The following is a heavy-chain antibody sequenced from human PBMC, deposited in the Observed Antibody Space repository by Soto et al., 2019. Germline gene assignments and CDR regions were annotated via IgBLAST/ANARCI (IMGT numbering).Heavy chain of an antibody. CDR2: INHGGIT. V-gene: IGHV4-34*02. CDR3: ARQGAVTVMFYYHGMDV. Sequence: QVQLQQWGAGLLKPSETLSLTCDVYGGSFGGYFWSWIRQPPGKGLECIGEINHGGITNYNPSLKSRITISVDTSKNQFSLKLSSVTAADAAVYYCARQGAVTVMFYYHGMDVWGQGTSVTVSS. J-gene: IGHJ6*02. D-gene: IGHD2-21*02. CDR1: GGSFGGYF.